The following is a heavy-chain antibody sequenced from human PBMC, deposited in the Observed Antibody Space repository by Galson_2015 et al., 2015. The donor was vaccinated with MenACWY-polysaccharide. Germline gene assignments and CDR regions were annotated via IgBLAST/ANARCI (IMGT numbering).Heavy chain of an antibody. Sequence: IHATGSTAYNPSFRSRVAMSVDLPRNQLSLRLVSVTPSDTAIYYCARRSLDNWYFDLWGRGTLVIVSS. D-gene: IGHD1-1*01. CDR2: IHATGST. J-gene: IGHJ2*01. V-gene: IGHV4-4*07. CDR3: ARRSLDNWYFDL.